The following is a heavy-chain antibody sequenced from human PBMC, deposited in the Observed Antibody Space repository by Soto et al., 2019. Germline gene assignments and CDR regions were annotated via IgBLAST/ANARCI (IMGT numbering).Heavy chain of an antibody. CDR3: AKADYSYSWAPGDY. V-gene: IGHV3-23*01. D-gene: IGHD6-13*01. Sequence: PGGSLRLSCTVSGFIFSSYAMTWVRQAPGKGLEWVSGISRGGDNTYYADSVKGRFTISRDNSKNTLYLQTNSLRVEDTALYYCAKADYSYSWAPGDYWGQGTLVTVPQ. CDR2: ISRGGDNT. CDR1: GFIFSSYA. J-gene: IGHJ4*02.